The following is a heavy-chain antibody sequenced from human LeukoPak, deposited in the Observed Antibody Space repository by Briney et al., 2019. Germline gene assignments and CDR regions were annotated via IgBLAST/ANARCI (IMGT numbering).Heavy chain of an antibody. J-gene: IGHJ4*02. CDR2: IYYSGST. CDR3: AKVYDFWSGYPDY. Sequence: SETLSLTCTVSGGSISSSSYYWGWIRQPPGKGLEWIGSIYYSGSTYYNPSPKSRVTISVDTSKNQFSLKLSSVTAADTAVYYCAKVYDFWSGYPDYWGQGTLVTVSS. D-gene: IGHD3-3*01. CDR1: GGSISSSSYY. V-gene: IGHV4-39*01.